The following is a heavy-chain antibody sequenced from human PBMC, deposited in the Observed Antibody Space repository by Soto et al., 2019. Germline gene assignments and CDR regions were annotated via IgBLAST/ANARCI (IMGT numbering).Heavy chain of an antibody. CDR1: GFTFSSYG. CDR2: ISYDGSNK. CDR3: AKDRYKITVAGNYFDY. J-gene: IGHJ4*02. V-gene: IGHV3-30*18. D-gene: IGHD6-19*01. Sequence: GGSLRLSCAASGFTFSSYGMHWVRQAPGKGLEWVAVISYDGSNKYYADSVKGRFTISRDNSKNTLYLQMNSLRAEDTAVYYCAKDRYKITVAGNYFDYWGQGTLVTVSS.